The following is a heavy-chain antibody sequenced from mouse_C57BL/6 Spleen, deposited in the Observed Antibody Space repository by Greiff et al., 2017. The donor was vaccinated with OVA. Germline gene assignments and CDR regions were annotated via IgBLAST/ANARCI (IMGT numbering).Heavy chain of an antibody. J-gene: IGHJ2*01. D-gene: IGHD1-1*01. CDR2: IHPNSGST. CDR3: ARGRLTTVAFDY. Sequence: QVQLKQPGAELVKPGASVKLSCKASGYTFTSYWMHWVKQRPGQGLEWIGMIHPNSGSTNYNEKFKSKATLTVDKSSSTAYMQLSSLTSEDSAVYYCARGRLTTVAFDYWGQGTTLTVSS. V-gene: IGHV1-64*01. CDR1: GYTFTSYW.